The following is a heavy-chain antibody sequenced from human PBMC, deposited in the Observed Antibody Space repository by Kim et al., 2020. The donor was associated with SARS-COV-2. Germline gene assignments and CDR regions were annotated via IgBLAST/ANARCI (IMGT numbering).Heavy chain of an antibody. CDR1: GGSINSRGYY. J-gene: IGHJ6*02. CDR2: MYYSGST. CDR3: ARGIRYFDWSQYYYYYYGMDV. V-gene: IGHV4-39*07. D-gene: IGHD3-9*01. Sequence: SETLSLTCNVSGGSINSRGYYWGWIRQPPGKGLDWIGSMYYSGSTYYNPPPKSRVTISVDTSKNQFSLKLSSVLATDTAVYYCARGIRYFDWSQYYYYYYGMDVWGQGTTVTVSS.